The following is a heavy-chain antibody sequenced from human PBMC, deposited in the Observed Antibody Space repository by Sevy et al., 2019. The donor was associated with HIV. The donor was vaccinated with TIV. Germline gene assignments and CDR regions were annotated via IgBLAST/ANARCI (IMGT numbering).Heavy chain of an antibody. CDR2: INPNDGVT. CDR1: GYTFTDYY. D-gene: IGHD1-1*01. Sequence: APVKVSCKASGYTFTDYYIHWVRQAPGQGLEWMAWINPNDGVTNYAQRFQGGVTVTRETSISTAYMELRRLRSVETAIYYCSRLTTRPTSALYGMDVWGQGTTVTVSS. CDR3: SRLTTRPTSALYGMDV. V-gene: IGHV1-2*02. J-gene: IGHJ6*02.